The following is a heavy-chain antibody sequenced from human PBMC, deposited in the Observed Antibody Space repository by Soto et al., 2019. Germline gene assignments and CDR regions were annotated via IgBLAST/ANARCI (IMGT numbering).Heavy chain of an antibody. D-gene: IGHD2-2*01. CDR2: ISSSGRTT. CDR1: GFIFSDRY. V-gene: IGHV3-11*01. CDR3: AREVTTSHYYFDF. J-gene: IGHJ4*02. Sequence: GGSLRLSCAASGFIFSDRYMSWIRQAPGKGLEWVSYISSSGRTTHYADSVKGRFTISRDNAKNSLYLQMSSLRVEDTAVYFCAREVTTSHYYFDFWGQGTLVTVSS.